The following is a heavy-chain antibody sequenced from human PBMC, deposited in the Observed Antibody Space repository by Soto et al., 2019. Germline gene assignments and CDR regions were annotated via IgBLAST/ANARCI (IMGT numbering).Heavy chain of an antibody. V-gene: IGHV3-30*18. CDR3: AKSVYNWNDGFFDY. D-gene: IGHD1-1*01. CDR2: ISYDGSNK. Sequence: PGGSLRLSCAASGFTFSTYGMHWVRQAPGKGLEWVAIISYDGSNKYYADSVKGRFTISRDNSKNTLYLQMNSLRAEDTAVYYCAKSVYNWNDGFFDYWGQGTLVTV. CDR1: GFTFSTYG. J-gene: IGHJ4*02.